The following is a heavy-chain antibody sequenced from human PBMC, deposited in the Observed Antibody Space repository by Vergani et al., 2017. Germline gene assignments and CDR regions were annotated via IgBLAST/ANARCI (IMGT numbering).Heavy chain of an antibody. Sequence: EVQLVESGGGLVKPGGSLRLSCAASGFTFSSYSMNWVRQAPGKGLEWVSSISSSSSYIYYADSVKGRFTISRDNAKNSLYLQMNSLRAEDTAVYYCAKGQGASYGYYYYGMDVWGQGTTVTVSS. CDR1: GFTFSSYS. CDR3: AKGQGASYGYYYYGMDV. D-gene: IGHD3-10*01. J-gene: IGHJ6*02. V-gene: IGHV3-21*04. CDR2: ISSSSSYI.